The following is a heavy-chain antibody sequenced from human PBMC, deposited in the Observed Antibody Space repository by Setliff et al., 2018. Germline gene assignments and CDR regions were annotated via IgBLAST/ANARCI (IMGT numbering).Heavy chain of an antibody. CDR2: INQDGSGK. J-gene: IGHJ6*03. CDR3: GRDLSLDDCGGDCHLPFYYFYLDV. Sequence: GGSLRLSCAASGFTFSTFRMAWVRQSPGRGLEWVANINQDGSGKFYVDSVKGRFTIFRDNAKNSLSLQMNDLRAEDTSVYYCGRDLSLDDCGGDCHLPFYYFYLDVWGKGTTVTVSS. CDR1: GFTFSTFR. D-gene: IGHD2-21*02. V-gene: IGHV3-7*01.